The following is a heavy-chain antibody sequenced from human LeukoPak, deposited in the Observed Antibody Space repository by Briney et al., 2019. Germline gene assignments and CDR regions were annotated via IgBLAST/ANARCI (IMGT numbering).Heavy chain of an antibody. V-gene: IGHV3-23*01. Sequence: PGGSLRLSCAASGFIFSSYAMSWVRQAPGKGLEWVSGISNSGSSSSTYYADFVKGRFTISRDNSKNTMYLQMNSLRAEDTAVYYCAKDRAVAGSYFDYWGQGTLVIVSS. D-gene: IGHD6-19*01. CDR1: GFIFSSYA. CDR3: AKDRAVAGSYFDY. J-gene: IGHJ4*02. CDR2: ISNSGSSSST.